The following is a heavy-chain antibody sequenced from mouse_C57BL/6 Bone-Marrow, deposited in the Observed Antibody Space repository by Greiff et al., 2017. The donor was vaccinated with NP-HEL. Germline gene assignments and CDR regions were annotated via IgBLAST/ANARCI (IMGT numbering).Heavy chain of an antibody. CDR1: GFTFTDYY. D-gene: IGHD1-1*01. CDR2: IRNKANGYTT. J-gene: IGHJ1*03. Sequence: EVKLMESGGGLVQPGGSLSLSCAASGFTFTDYYMSWVRQPPGKALEWLGFIRNKANGYTTEYSASVKGRFTISRANSQSILYLQMNALRAEDSATYYCASQSSYDWYFDVWGTGTTVTVSS. CDR3: ASQSSYDWYFDV. V-gene: IGHV7-3*01.